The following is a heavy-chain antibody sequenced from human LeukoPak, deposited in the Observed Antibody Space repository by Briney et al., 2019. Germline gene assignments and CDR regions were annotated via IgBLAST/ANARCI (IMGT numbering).Heavy chain of an antibody. CDR2: IKSKTDGGTT. D-gene: IGHD5-12*01. CDR1: GFTFSNAW. V-gene: IGHV3-15*01. Sequence: GGSLRLSCAASGFTFSNAWMSWVRQAPGRGLEWVGRIKSKTDGGTTDYAAPVKGRFTISRDDSKNTLYLQMNSLKTEGTAVYYCTTAPKRGYSGYDYIRYYGMDVWGQGTTVTVSS. J-gene: IGHJ6*02. CDR3: TTAPKRGYSGYDYIRYYGMDV.